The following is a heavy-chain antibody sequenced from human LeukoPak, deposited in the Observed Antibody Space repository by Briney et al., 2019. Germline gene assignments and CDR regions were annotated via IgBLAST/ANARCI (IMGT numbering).Heavy chain of an antibody. V-gene: IGHV4-61*02. D-gene: IGHD3-10*01. CDR2: IYTSGST. J-gene: IGHJ6*03. CDR1: GGSISSGSYY. Sequence: SETLSLTCTVSGGSISSGSYYWSWIRQPAGKGLEWIGRIYTSGSTNYNPSLKSRVTISVDTSKNQFSLKLSSVTAADTAVYYCARDYYYGSGSYYIRDYYYYYMDVWGKGTTVTISS. CDR3: ARDYYYGSGSYYIRDYYYYYMDV.